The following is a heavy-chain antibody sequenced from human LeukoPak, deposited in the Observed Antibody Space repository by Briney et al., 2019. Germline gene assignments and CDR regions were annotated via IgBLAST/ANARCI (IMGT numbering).Heavy chain of an antibody. CDR3: ARHPLWFGELKT. J-gene: IGHJ4*02. Sequence: SETLSLTCTVSGGSISSSSYYWGWIRQPPGKGLEWIGSIYYSGSTYYNPSLKSRVTISVDTSKNQFSLKLSSVTAADTAVYYCARHPLWFGELKTWGQGTLVTVSS. V-gene: IGHV4-39*01. CDR1: GGSISSSSYY. D-gene: IGHD3-10*01. CDR2: IYYSGST.